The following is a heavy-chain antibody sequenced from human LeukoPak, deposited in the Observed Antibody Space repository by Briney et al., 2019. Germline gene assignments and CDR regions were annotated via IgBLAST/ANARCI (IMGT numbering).Heavy chain of an antibody. D-gene: IGHD6-6*01. CDR2: MPNDRRNN. CDR1: GFTFSSYG. Sequence: GGSLRLSCAASGFTFSSYGMHWVRQAPDKGLEWVAVMPNDRRNNYYAESVKGRFTISRDNSKNTLYLQMNSLRTEDTAVYYCAGHHVGYSSSSDFDYWGQGTLVTVSS. V-gene: IGHV3-30*03. CDR3: AGHHVGYSSSSDFDY. J-gene: IGHJ4*02.